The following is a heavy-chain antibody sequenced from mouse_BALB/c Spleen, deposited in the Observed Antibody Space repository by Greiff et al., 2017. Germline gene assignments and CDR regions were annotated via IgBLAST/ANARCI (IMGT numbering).Heavy chain of an antibody. CDR2: INPSTGYT. D-gene: IGHD3-2*01. CDR3: ARPQTARATSWFAY. CDR1: GYTFTSYW. V-gene: IGHV1-7*01. J-gene: IGHJ3*01. Sequence: QVQLQQSGAELAKPGASVKMSCKASGYTFTSYWMHWVKQRPGQGLEWIGYINPSTGYTEYNQKFKDKATLTADKSSSTAYMQLSSLTSEDSAVYYCARPQTARATSWFAYWGQGTLVTVSA.